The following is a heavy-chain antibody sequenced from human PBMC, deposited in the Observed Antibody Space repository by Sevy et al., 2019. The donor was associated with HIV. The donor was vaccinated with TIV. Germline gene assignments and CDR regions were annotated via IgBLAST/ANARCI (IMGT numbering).Heavy chain of an antibody. CDR3: AKDNHYDSRGYYYGMRPSEGAFDI. Sequence: GGSLRLSCAASGFNFGSYAMSWVRQAPGKGLEWVSAITGSGGSTDYSDSVKGRLTISRDNSKNTLSLHMNSLRAEDTAIYYMAKDNHYDSRGYYYGMRPSEGAFDIWGHGTMVTVSS. CDR1: GFNFGSYA. V-gene: IGHV3-23*01. D-gene: IGHD3-22*01. CDR2: ITGSGGST. J-gene: IGHJ3*02.